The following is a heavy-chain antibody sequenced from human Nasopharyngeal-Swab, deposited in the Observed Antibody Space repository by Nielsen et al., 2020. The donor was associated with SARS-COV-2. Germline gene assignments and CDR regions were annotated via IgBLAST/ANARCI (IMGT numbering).Heavy chain of an antibody. Sequence: SETLSLICTVSGGSISSGGYYWSWIRQHPGKGLEWIGYIYYSGSTYYNPSLKSRVTISVDTSKNQFSLKLSSVTAADTAVYYCAREALAEITIFGVVSRYGMDVWGQGTTVTVSS. J-gene: IGHJ6*02. CDR2: IYYSGST. CDR3: AREALAEITIFGVVSRYGMDV. V-gene: IGHV4-31*03. CDR1: GGSISSGGYY. D-gene: IGHD3-3*01.